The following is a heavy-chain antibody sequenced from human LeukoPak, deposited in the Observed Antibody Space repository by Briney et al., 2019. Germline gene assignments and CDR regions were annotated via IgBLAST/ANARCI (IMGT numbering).Heavy chain of an antibody. J-gene: IGHJ3*02. CDR3: ATRGFDI. V-gene: IGHV3-43*02. CDR1: GFTFNDYV. Sequence: WGSLRLSCAASGFTFNDYVMHWVRQAPGKGLEWVSLINEDGGSTYYADSVKCPITISRDNSNNSLYLQMNSPRTKDTALYSCATRGFDIWGQGTMVTVSS. CDR2: INEDGGST.